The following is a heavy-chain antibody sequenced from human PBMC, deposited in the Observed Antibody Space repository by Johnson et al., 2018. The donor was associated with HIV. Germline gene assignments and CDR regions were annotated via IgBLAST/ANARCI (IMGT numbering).Heavy chain of an antibody. J-gene: IGHJ3*02. Sequence: VQLVESGGGLVQPGGSLRLSCAASGFTFSDHYMDWVRQAPGKGLEWVGRTRNKANSYTTEYAASVKGRFTISRDDSKNSLYLQMNSLKTEDTAVYYCARVGRVYDSSGYAIDIWGQGTMVTVSS. CDR3: ARVGRVYDSSGYAIDI. D-gene: IGHD3-22*01. CDR1: GFTFSDHY. CDR2: TRNKANSYTT. V-gene: IGHV3-72*01.